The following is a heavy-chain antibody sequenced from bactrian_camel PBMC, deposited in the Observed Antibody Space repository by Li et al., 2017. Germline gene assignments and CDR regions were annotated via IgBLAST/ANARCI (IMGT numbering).Heavy chain of an antibody. J-gene: IGHJ6*01. CDR3: AKDETVLSSLLVGW. D-gene: IGHD3*01. V-gene: IGHV3S1*01. Sequence: SVKGRFTISRDNAKNTVYLQLNSLEIEGTAMYYCAKDETVLSSLLVGWWGQGTQVTVS.